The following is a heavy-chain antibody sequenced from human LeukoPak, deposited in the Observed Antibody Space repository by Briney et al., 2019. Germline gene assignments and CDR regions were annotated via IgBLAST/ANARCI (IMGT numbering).Heavy chain of an antibody. CDR3: VRRAAEWELLDH. CDR1: GYSFTTYW. J-gene: IGHJ5*02. V-gene: IGHV5-51*01. CDR2: IYPGDSDT. D-gene: IGHD1-26*01. Sequence: GESLKISCKGSGYSFTTYWDGWVRQIPGKGLEWMWIIYPGDSDTRYSPSFQGQVTISADKSISTAYLQWSSLKASDTAMYYCVRRAAEWELLDHWGQGTLVTVSS.